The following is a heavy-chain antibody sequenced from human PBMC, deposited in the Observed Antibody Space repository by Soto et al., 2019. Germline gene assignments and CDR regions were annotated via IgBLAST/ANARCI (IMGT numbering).Heavy chain of an antibody. J-gene: IGHJ4*02. CDR2: IYYSGST. Sequence: SETLSLTCTVSGGSISSGDYYWSWIRQPPGKGLEWIGYIYYSGSTYYNPSLKSRVTISVDTSKNQFSLKLSSVTAADTAVYYCARGRLVPAVNFDYWGLGTLVTVSS. V-gene: IGHV4-30-4*01. CDR1: GGSISSGDYY. CDR3: ARGRLVPAVNFDY. D-gene: IGHD2-2*01.